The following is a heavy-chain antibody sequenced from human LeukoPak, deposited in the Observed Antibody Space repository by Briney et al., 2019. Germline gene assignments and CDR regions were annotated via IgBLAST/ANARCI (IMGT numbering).Heavy chain of an antibody. CDR3: ARDAGYNSGWDY. CDR2: IYYSGSA. Sequence: SETLSLTCTVSGGSITTSSYYWGWIRQPPGKGLEWIGTIYYSGSAYYNPSLKSRVTISVDTSKNQFSLKLTSVTAADTAVYYCARDAGYNSGWDYWGQGTLVTVSS. V-gene: IGHV4-39*02. CDR1: GGSITTSSYY. D-gene: IGHD6-19*01. J-gene: IGHJ4*02.